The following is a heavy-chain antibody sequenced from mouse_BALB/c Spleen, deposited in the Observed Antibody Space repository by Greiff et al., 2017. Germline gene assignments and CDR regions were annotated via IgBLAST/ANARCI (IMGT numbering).Heavy chain of an antibody. D-gene: IGHD1-1*01. V-gene: IGHV6-6*02. CDR3: TRSSHYYGSSYGFAY. Sequence: DVMLVESGGGLVQPGGSMKLSCVASGFTFSNYWMNWVRQSPEKGLEWVAEIRLKSNNYATHYAESVKGRFTISRDDSKSSVYLQMNNLRAEDTGIYYCTRSSHYYGSSYGFAYWGQGTLVTVSA. CDR1: GFTFSNYW. J-gene: IGHJ3*01. CDR2: IRLKSNNYAT.